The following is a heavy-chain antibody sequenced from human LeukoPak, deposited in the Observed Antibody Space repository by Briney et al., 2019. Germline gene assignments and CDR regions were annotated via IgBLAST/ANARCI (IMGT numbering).Heavy chain of an antibody. D-gene: IGHD3-10*01. Sequence: SQTLSLTCTVSGGSISSSSYYWGWIRQPPGKGLEWIGSIYYSGSTYYNPSLKSRVTISVDTSKNQFSLKLSSVTAADTAVYYCARLTQKYYGFDYWSQGTLVTVSS. CDR1: GGSISSSSYY. V-gene: IGHV4-39*01. J-gene: IGHJ4*02. CDR3: ARLTQKYYGFDY. CDR2: IYYSGST.